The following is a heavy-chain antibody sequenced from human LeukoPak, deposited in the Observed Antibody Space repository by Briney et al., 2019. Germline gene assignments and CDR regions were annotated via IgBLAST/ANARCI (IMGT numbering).Heavy chain of an antibody. V-gene: IGHV3-23*01. CDR1: GFIFSDSA. CDR3: TRDLTEYVGASAD. Sequence: PGGSLRLSCAASGFIFSDSAMAWVRQAPGKGLEWVSTTTGRGDYTHYADSVRGRFTFSRDNSKDTMYLQMNSLGVDDTAVYYCTRDLTEYVGASADWGQETLVTVSS. D-gene: IGHD1-26*01. J-gene: IGHJ4*02. CDR2: TTGRGDYT.